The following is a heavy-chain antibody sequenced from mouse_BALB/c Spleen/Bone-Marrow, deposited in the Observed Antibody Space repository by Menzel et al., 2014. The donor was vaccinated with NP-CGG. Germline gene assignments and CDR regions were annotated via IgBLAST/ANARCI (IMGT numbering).Heavy chain of an antibody. CDR3: ARFPMDY. V-gene: IGHV7-3*02. CDR1: GFTFTDYY. J-gene: IGHJ4*01. CDR2: IRNKAYGYTT. Sequence: EVKLVESGGGLVQPGGSLRLSCTTSGFTFTDYYMSWVRQPPGKALEWLAFIRNKAYGYTTEYSASVRGRFTISRDNSQSILYLQMNTLRAEDSATYYCARFPMDYWGQGTSVNVSS.